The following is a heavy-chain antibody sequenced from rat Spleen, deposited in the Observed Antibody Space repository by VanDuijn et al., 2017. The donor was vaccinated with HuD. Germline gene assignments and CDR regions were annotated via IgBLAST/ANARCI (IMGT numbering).Heavy chain of an antibody. CDR2: IIYDGGRT. CDR1: GFTLSDYN. CDR3: ATSPYYWYFDF. V-gene: IGHV5S10*01. Sequence: EVQLVESGGGLVQPGSPLKLSCEVSGFTLSDYNMAWVRQAPRKGLEWVATIIYDGGRTYYRDSVKGRFTISRDNAKNTLYLQMDSLRSEDTATYYCATSPYYWYFDFWGPGTMVTVSS. J-gene: IGHJ1*01.